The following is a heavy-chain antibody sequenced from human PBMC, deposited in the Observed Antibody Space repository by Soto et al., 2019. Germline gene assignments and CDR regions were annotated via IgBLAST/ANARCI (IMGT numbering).Heavy chain of an antibody. CDR2: IYPGDSDT. CDR3: ARHFPGKTRYYYMDV. J-gene: IGHJ6*03. CDR1: GYSFTSYW. V-gene: IGHV5-51*01. Sequence: GESLKISCKGSGYSFTSYWIGWVRQMPGKGLEWMGIIYPGDSDTRYSPSFQGQVTISADKSISTAYLQWSSLKASDTAMYYCARHFPGKTRYYYMDVWGKGTKVTVSS.